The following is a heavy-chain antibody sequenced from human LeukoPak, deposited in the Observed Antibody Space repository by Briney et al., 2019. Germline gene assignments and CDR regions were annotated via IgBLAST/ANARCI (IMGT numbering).Heavy chain of an antibody. J-gene: IGHJ4*02. Sequence: SETLSLTCTVSGGSISSGDYYWSWIRQPPGKGLEWIGYIYYSGSTYYNPSLKSRVTISVDTSKNQFSLKLSSVTAADTAVYYCARDGYSRDYFDYWGQGTLVTVSS. V-gene: IGHV4-30-4*02. CDR2: IYYSGST. D-gene: IGHD6-13*01. CDR3: ARDGYSRDYFDY. CDR1: GGSISSGDYY.